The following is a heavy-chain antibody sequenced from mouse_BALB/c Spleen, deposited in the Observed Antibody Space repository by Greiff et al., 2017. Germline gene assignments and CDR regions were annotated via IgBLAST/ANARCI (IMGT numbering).Heavy chain of an antibody. CDR2: IYPGNGDT. J-gene: IGHJ1*01. D-gene: IGHD1-1*01. Sequence: LQQSGAELVKPGASVKMSCKASGYTFTSYNMHWVKQTPGQGLEWIGAIYPGNGDTSYNQKFKGKATLTADKSSSTAYMQLSSLTSEDSAVYYCATNYYGSSHWYFDVWGAGTTVTVSS. CDR3: ATNYYGSSHWYFDV. V-gene: IGHV1-12*01. CDR1: GYTFTSYN.